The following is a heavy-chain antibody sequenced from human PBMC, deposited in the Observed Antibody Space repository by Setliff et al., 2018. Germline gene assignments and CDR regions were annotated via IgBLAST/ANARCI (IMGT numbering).Heavy chain of an antibody. V-gene: IGHV3-20*04. CDR2: VEWNGGISI. CDR3: VRDVAGGSHATYFDY. J-gene: IGHJ4*02. CDR1: GFTFADYG. D-gene: IGHD1-26*01. Sequence: GGSLRLSCVASGFTFADYGLNWVRQGPGKGLEWVSGVEWNGGISIDYADSVKGRFIISRDNAKNSLSLQMNSLRVEDTAVYYCVRDVAGGSHATYFDYWGQGTLVTVSS.